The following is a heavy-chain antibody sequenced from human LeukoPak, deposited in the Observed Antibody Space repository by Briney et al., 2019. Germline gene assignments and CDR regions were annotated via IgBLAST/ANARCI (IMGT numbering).Heavy chain of an antibody. V-gene: IGHV3-21*01. CDR2: ISSSSSYI. CDR3: ARALGGPRVYYFDY. CDR1: GFTFSSYS. Sequence: GGSLRLSCAASGFTFSSYSMNWVRQAPGKGLEWVSSISSSSSYIYYADSLKGRFTISRDNAKNSLYLQMNSLRAEDTAVYYCARALGGPRVYYFDYWGQGTLVTVSS. J-gene: IGHJ4*02. D-gene: IGHD4-23*01.